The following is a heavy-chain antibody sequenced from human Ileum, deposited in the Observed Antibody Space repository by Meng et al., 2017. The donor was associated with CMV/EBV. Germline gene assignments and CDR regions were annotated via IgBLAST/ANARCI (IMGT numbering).Heavy chain of an antibody. Sequence: GTLKISCAADGFTFTTHWMHWVRQGPGTGRVWVSGIGPDGSTAMYADSVKGRFTISRDNAKNTLFLQMNSLRAEDTSVYFCAAEPCSGGNCWTGFNIWGQGTTVTVSS. CDR1: GFTFTTHW. CDR3: AAEPCSGGNCWTGFNI. CDR2: IGPDGSTA. V-gene: IGHV3-74*03. D-gene: IGHD2-15*01. J-gene: IGHJ3*02.